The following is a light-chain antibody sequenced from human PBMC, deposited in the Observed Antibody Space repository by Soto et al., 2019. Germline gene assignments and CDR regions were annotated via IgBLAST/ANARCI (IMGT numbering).Light chain of an antibody. CDR3: QQYNSWPPIT. Sequence: EVVITQSPATLSVSQGERATLSCMASESVSSNLAWYQQRPGQAPRLVIYGASTRATGIPARFSGGGSGTEFTLTISSLQSEDFAVYYCQQYNSWPPITFGQGTRLEIK. J-gene: IGKJ5*01. CDR1: ESVSSN. V-gene: IGKV3-15*01. CDR2: GAS.